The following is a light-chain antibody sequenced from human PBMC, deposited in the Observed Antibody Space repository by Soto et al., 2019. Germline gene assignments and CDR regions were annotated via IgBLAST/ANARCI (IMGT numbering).Light chain of an antibody. CDR1: QGVNTW. J-gene: IGKJ1*01. CDR2: DAS. CDR3: QQYNTYSQT. V-gene: IGKV1-5*01. Sequence: DIQMTQSPSTLSASVGDRATITCRASQGVNTWLAWYQQKPGKAPKVLIYDASFLESGVPSRFSGSGYGTEFTLTISSLQPDDFATYYCQQYNTYSQTFGQGTKVDIK.